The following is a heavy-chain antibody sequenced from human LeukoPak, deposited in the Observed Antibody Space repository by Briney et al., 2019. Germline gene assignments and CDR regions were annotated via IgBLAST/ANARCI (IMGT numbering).Heavy chain of an antibody. CDR1: GGSISSSSYY. V-gene: IGHV4-39*01. CDR3: ARGRRWAAAEIVY. Sequence: SETLSLTCTVSGGSISSSSYYWDWIRQPPGKGLEWIGSIYYSGNTYYNASLKSQVSISIDTSKNQFSLKLISVTAADTAVYYCARGRRWAAAEIVYWGQGTLVTVSS. J-gene: IGHJ4*02. D-gene: IGHD6-13*01. CDR2: IYYSGNT.